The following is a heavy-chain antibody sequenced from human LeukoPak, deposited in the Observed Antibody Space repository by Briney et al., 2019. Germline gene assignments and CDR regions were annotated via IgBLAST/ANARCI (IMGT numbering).Heavy chain of an antibody. J-gene: IGHJ4*02. CDR2: ISSSSSYI. CDR1: GLTFSSYS. D-gene: IGHD1-26*01. Sequence: PGGSLRLSCAASGLTFSSYSMNWVRQAPGKGLEWVSSISSSSSYIYYADSVKGRFTISRDNAKNSLYLQMNSLRAEDTAVYYCARGLMGATGYWGQGTLVTVSS. CDR3: ARGLMGATGY. V-gene: IGHV3-21*01.